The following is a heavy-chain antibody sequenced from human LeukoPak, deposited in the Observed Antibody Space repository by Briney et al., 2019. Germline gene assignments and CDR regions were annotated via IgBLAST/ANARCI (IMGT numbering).Heavy chain of an antibody. D-gene: IGHD4-17*01. J-gene: IGHJ6*02. CDR3: ARGPAGGDVYYYYYYGMDV. V-gene: IGHV4-30-2*01. CDR2: IYHSGST. Sequence: PSETLSLTCAVSGGSISSGGYSWGWIRQPPGKGLEWIGYIYHSGSTYYNPSLKSRVTISVDRSKNQFSLKLSSVTAADTAVYYCARGPAGGDVYYYYYYGMDVWGQGTTVTVSS. CDR1: GGSISSGGYS.